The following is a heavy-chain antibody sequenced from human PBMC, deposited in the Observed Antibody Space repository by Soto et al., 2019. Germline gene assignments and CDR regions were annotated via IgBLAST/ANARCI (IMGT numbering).Heavy chain of an antibody. CDR1: GGSISSYY. CDR2: IYYSGST. V-gene: IGHV4-59*01. Sequence: PSETLSLTCTVSGGSISSYYWSWIRQPPGKGLEWIGYIYYSGSTNYNPSLKSRVTISVDTSKNQFSLKLSSVPAADTAVYYCARDSDYYGSGSSTPPQLWGQRPLLTVS. CDR3: ARDSDYYGSGSSTPPQL. D-gene: IGHD3-10*01. J-gene: IGHJ4*02.